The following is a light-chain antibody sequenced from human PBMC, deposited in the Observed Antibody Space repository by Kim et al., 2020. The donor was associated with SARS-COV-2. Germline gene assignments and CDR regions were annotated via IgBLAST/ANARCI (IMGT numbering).Light chain of an antibody. CDR1: HDIDSS. CDR3: QQRGNWPPALT. CDR2: AAA. Sequence: PGESATVSCRASHDIDSSLAWYQQTPCRAPRLRIYAAAIRAAGIPDRFSASGSGTDFTLTIGSLAPEDFAVYYCQQRGNWPPALTFGGGTKVDIK. J-gene: IGKJ4*01. V-gene: IGKV3D-11*03.